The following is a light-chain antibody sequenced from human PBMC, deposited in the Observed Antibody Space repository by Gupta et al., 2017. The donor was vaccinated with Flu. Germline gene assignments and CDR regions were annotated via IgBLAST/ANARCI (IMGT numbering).Light chain of an antibody. J-gene: IGKJ5*01. CDR2: AAS. Sequence: CRGSQGISSWLGWYQQKAGKVPKFLIYAASNLQSGVPSRFSGSGSGTDFTLTSSSLQPEDFVTYYCQQANSFPITFGQGTRLEIK. V-gene: IGKV1-12*01. CDR3: QQANSFPIT. CDR1: QGISSW.